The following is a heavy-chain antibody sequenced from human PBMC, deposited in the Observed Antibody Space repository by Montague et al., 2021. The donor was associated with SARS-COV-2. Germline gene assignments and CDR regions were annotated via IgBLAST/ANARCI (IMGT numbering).Heavy chain of an antibody. V-gene: IGHV4-39*07. CDR3: ARVGRQQLVRLSGMDV. CDR2: IYYSGST. D-gene: IGHD6-13*01. J-gene: IGHJ6*02. CDR1: GGSISSNIFY. Sequence: SETLSLTCTVSGGSISSNIFYWGWIRQLSGKGLEWIGSIYYSGSTYYNPSLKSRVTISVDTSKNQFSLKLSSVTAADTAVYYCARVGRQQLVRLSGMDVWGQGTTVTVSS.